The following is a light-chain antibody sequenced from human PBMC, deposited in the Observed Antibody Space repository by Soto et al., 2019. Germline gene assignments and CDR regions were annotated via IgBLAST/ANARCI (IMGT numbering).Light chain of an antibody. Sequence: EIVLTQSPGTLSLSPGERATLSCRASQSVSSSYLAWYQQKPGQAPSLLIYGASSRATGNPDRFSGSGSATDFTLTISRLEPKDFSVYYCQQYGSPPLTFGVGTKVAIK. CDR2: GAS. CDR1: QSVSSSY. J-gene: IGKJ4*01. CDR3: QQYGSPPLT. V-gene: IGKV3-20*01.